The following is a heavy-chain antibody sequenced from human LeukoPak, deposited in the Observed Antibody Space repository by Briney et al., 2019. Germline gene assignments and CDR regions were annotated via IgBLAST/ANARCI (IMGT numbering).Heavy chain of an antibody. CDR3: AREGRCSGGSCYSYYYYMDV. Sequence: SETLSLTCTVSGGSISSYYWSWIRQPPGKGLGWIGYIYYSGSTNYNPSLKSRVTISVDTSKNQFSLKLSSVTAADTAVYYCAREGRCSGGSCYSYYYYMDVWGKGTTVTVSS. CDR2: IYYSGST. CDR1: GGSISSYY. J-gene: IGHJ6*03. V-gene: IGHV4-59*01. D-gene: IGHD2-15*01.